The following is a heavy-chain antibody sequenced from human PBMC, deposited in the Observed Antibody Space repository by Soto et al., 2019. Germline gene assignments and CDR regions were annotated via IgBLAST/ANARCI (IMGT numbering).Heavy chain of an antibody. D-gene: IGHD4-17*01. V-gene: IGHV4-59*08. Sequence: QVQLQESGPGLVKPSETLSLTCTVSGGSISSYYWSWIRQPPGKGLEWIGYIYYSGSTNYNPSLRSRVTRTVDTSKNQFSLKLSSVTAADTAVYYCARNYGDYVTGWYFDLWGRGTLVTVS. J-gene: IGHJ2*01. CDR1: GGSISSYY. CDR3: ARNYGDYVTGWYFDL. CDR2: IYYSGST.